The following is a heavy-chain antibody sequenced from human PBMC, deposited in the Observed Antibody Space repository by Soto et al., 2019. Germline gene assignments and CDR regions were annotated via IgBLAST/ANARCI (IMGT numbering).Heavy chain of an antibody. CDR2: IKTSAGGGAT. V-gene: IGHV3-15*07. CDR1: GFSFNEAW. Sequence: PGGSLRLSCVASGFSFNEAWMNWVRQAPGQGLGWVGRIKTSAGGGATNYAAPVQGRFTISRDDSKNTLYLHMNSLRTEDTAIYYCTTGSVEGIWGQGTTVTVSS. D-gene: IGHD2-15*01. CDR3: TTGSVEGI. J-gene: IGHJ6*02.